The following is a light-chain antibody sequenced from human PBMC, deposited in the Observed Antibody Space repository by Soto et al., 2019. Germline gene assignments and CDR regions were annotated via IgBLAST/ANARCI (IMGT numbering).Light chain of an antibody. Sequence: EVVLTQSPGTLSLSPGERATLSCRASQSVSSSYVALYQQKRGQAPRLLMYGASSRATGIPDRFSGSGSGTDFTLTISRLEPEDFVLYYCQHFRAFGQGTRLEIK. CDR3: QHFRA. J-gene: IGKJ5*01. V-gene: IGKV3-20*01. CDR1: QSVSSSY. CDR2: GAS.